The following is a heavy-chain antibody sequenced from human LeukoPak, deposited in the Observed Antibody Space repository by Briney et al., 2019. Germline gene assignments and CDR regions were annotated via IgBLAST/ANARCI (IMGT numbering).Heavy chain of an antibody. CDR1: RFTFRNYA. CDR2: ISGSGETT. CDR3: ATDPVGEFWTGCFNY. V-gene: IGHV3-23*01. D-gene: IGHD3/OR15-3a*01. J-gene: IGHJ4*02. Sequence: GGSLRLSCAASRFTFRNYAMNWVRQAPGKGLEWVSGISGSGETTYNADSVKGRFTISRDNSKNTLFLQMNSLRAEDTAVYYCATDPVGEFWTGCFNYWGQGTLVTVSS.